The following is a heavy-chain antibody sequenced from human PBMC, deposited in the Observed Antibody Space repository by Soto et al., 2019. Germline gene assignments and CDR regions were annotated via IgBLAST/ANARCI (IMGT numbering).Heavy chain of an antibody. CDR1: GGSISSGDYY. Sequence: SETLSLTCTVSGGSISSGDYYWSWIRQPPGKGLEWIGYIYYSGSTYYNPSLKSRVTISVDTSKNQFSLKLSSVTAADTAVYYCARDYSGSYWGYYYGMDVWGQGTTVTVSS. CDR2: IYYSGST. CDR3: ARDYSGSYWGYYYGMDV. D-gene: IGHD1-26*01. J-gene: IGHJ6*02. V-gene: IGHV4-30-4*01.